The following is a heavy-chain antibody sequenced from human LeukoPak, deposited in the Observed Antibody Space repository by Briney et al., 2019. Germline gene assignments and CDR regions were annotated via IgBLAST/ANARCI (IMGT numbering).Heavy chain of an antibody. D-gene: IGHD3-16*01. Sequence: GGSLRLSCAASGFTFSSYGMHWVRQAPGKGLEWVAFIRYDGSNKYYADSVKGRFTISRDNSKNTLYLQMHSLTSDDTALYYCAKDNPVCDYWGQGTLVTVSS. CDR2: IRYDGSNK. V-gene: IGHV3-30*02. CDR3: AKDNPVCDY. J-gene: IGHJ4*02. CDR1: GFTFSSYG.